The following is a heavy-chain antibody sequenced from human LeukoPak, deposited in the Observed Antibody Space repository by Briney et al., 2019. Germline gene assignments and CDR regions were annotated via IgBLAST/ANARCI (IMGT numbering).Heavy chain of an antibody. CDR1: GFTFSSYA. CDR3: AKDTRRGYSYGYVDY. D-gene: IGHD5-18*01. Sequence: PGGSLRLSCAASGFTFSSYAMSWVRQAPGKGLEWVSAISGSGGSTYYADSVEGRFTISRDNSKNTLYLQMNSLRAEDTAVYYCAKDTRRGYSYGYVDYWGQGTLVTVSS. CDR2: ISGSGGST. J-gene: IGHJ4*02. V-gene: IGHV3-23*01.